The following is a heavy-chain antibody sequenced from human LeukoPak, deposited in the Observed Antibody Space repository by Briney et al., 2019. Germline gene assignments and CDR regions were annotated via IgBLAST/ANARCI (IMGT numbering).Heavy chain of an antibody. J-gene: IGHJ6*03. CDR1: GGSISSSSYY. V-gene: IGHV4-39*07. CDR3: ARDALAVAGGYYYYMDV. Sequence: PSETLSLTCTVSGGSISSSSYYWGWIRQPPGKGLECIGSIYYSGSTNYNPSLKSRVTISVDTSKNQFSLKLSSVTAADTAVYYCARDALAVAGGYYYYMDVWGKGTTVTVSS. D-gene: IGHD6-19*01. CDR2: IYYSGST.